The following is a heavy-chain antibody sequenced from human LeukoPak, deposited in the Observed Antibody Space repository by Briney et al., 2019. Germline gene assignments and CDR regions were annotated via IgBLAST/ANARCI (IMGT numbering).Heavy chain of an antibody. J-gene: IGHJ5*02. Sequence: PGESLKISCKGSGYSFTNYWIGWVRQMPGKGLEWMGIIYPGDSDTRYSPSFQGQVTISADKSISTAYLQWSSLKASDTAMYYCARQGGYSSGENWFDPWGQGTLVTVSS. CDR3: ARQGGYSSGENWFDP. D-gene: IGHD6-19*01. CDR2: IYPGDSDT. V-gene: IGHV5-51*01. CDR1: GYSFTNYW.